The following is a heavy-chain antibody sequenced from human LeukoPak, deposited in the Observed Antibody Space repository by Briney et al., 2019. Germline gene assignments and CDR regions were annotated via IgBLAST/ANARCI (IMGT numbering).Heavy chain of an antibody. CDR2: IRSKADSYAT. V-gene: IGHV3-73*01. CDR1: GFXFSGSA. J-gene: IGHJ6*02. Sequence: GGSLKLSCAASGFXFSGSAIHWVRQASGKGLEWGGRIRSKADSYATAYGASVKGRFTISRDDSKNTAYLQMNSLKSEDTAVYYCTRLKGSGSSYDYFYSGMDVWGQGTTVTVSS. CDR3: TRLKGSGSSYDYFYSGMDV. D-gene: IGHD3-10*01.